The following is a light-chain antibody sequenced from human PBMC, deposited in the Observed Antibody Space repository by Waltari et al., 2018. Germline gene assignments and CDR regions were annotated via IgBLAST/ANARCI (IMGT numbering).Light chain of an antibody. V-gene: IGLV2-14*03. Sequence: QSALTQPDSVSGSPGQSITLPCTGTSSDVGRYNYVSWYQQHPGKAPNLLIYDVSNRPSGVPSRFSGLQAADEAHYYCNSYASNSNGLFGGGTKLTIL. J-gene: IGLJ2*01. CDR1: SSDVGRYNY. CDR3: NSYASNSNGL. CDR2: DVS.